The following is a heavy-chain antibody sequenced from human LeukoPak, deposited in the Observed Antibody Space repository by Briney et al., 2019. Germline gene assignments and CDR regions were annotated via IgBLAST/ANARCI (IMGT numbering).Heavy chain of an antibody. Sequence: PGGSLRLSCAASGFTFSTYGMHWVRQAPCQRLEWVSRMWYDGSNKYYADSVKGRFTISRDNSKNTLYLQMNSLRAEDTAVYYGARGLRYYDFWRGLADYWGQGTLVTVSS. CDR1: GFTFSTYG. J-gene: IGHJ4*02. D-gene: IGHD3-3*01. V-gene: IGHV3-33*01. CDR2: MWYDGSNK. CDR3: ARGLRYYDFWRGLADY.